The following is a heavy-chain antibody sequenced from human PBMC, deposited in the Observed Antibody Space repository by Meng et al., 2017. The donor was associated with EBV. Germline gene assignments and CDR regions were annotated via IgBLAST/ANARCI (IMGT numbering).Heavy chain of an antibody. Sequence: QLQLQESGPGQVKPSXXLSLTXPVSGDSTSRFYYWAWLRQPPGRGLEWIGSAHYSGRTYYSPSLRSRVTVSIDTSKNQFSLRLTSVTAADTALYYCARPFPSIVSPRLDPFGDWGQGALVTVSS. D-gene: IGHD5/OR15-5a*01. V-gene: IGHV4-39*01. CDR3: ARPFPSIVSPRLDPFGD. J-gene: IGHJ4*02. CDR2: AHYSGRT. CDR1: GDSTSRFYY.